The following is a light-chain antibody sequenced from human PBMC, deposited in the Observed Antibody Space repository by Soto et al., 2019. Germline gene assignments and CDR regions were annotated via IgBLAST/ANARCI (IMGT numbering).Light chain of an antibody. J-gene: IGKJ4*01. CDR1: QSVFSY. CDR3: QQRSNWPST. Sequence: EIVLTQSPVTLSLSPGERATLSCRASQSVFSYLAWYQQKPGQAPRLLIYEAYKRATGIPARFSGSGSGTDFTLTISSLEPEDFALYYCQQRSNWPSTFGGGTRVEIK. CDR2: EAY. V-gene: IGKV3-11*01.